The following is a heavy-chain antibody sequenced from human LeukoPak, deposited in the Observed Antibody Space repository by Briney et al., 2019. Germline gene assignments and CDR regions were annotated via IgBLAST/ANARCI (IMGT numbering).Heavy chain of an antibody. V-gene: IGHV1-69*05. D-gene: IGHD2-2*01. J-gene: IGHJ6*03. Sequence: WASVKVSCKASGGTFSSYAISWVRQAPGLGLEWMGGIIPIFGTANYAQKFQGRVTITTDESTSTAYMELSSLRSEDTAVYYCARDQGYCSSTSCYHNYYYYMDVWGKGTTVTVSS. CDR1: GGTFSSYA. CDR2: IIPIFGTA. CDR3: ARDQGYCSSTSCYHNYYYYMDV.